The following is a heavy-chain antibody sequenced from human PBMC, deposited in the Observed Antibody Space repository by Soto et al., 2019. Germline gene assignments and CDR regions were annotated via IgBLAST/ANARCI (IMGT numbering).Heavy chain of an antibody. CDR1: VFTFISYA. V-gene: IGHV3-23*01. D-gene: IGHD1-1*01. J-gene: IGHJ6*02. CDR2: ISGSGGST. Sequence: PGWSLRLSCASSVFTFISYAMSWVRQAPGKGLEWVSAISGSGGSTYYADSVKGRFTISRDNSKNTLYLQMNSLRAEDTAVYYCAKDLEPNYYYYGMDVWGQGTTVTVSS. CDR3: AKDLEPNYYYYGMDV.